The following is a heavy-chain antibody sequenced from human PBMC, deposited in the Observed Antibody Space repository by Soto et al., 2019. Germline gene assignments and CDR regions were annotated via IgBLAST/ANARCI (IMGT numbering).Heavy chain of an antibody. Sequence: QVQLVQSGAEVKKPGASVKVSCKVSGYTLTELSMHWVRQAPGKGLEWMGGFDPEDGETIYAQKFQGRVTMTEDTSTDTAYMELSSLRSEDTAVYYCATAGYYYDSSGYSPFPFDYWGQGTLVTVSS. CDR2: FDPEDGET. CDR3: ATAGYYYDSSGYSPFPFDY. J-gene: IGHJ4*02. V-gene: IGHV1-24*01. CDR1: GYTLTELS. D-gene: IGHD3-22*01.